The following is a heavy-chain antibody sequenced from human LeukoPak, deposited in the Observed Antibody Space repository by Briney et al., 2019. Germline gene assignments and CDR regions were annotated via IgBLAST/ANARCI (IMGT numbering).Heavy chain of an antibody. CDR1: GASIASGSYH. J-gene: IGHJ5*02. CDR3: TRGGHDYGGSFDT. V-gene: IGHV4-61*02. Sequence: PSQTLSLTCAISGASIASGSYHWDWIRQPAGSRPEYIGRISAGGRTNYNPSLKSRLTISMDTSKNHVSLRLSSVTAADTALYYCTRGGHDYGGSFDTWGLGILVTVSS. CDR2: ISAGGRT. D-gene: IGHD4-23*01.